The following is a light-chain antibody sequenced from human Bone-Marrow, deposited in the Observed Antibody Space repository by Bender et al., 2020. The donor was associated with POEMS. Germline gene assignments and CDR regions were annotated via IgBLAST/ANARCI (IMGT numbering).Light chain of an antibody. CDR1: NSDIGTYTY. V-gene: IGLV2-14*03. CDR3: SSYTTSSTWV. CDR2: DVN. J-gene: IGLJ3*02. Sequence: QSALTQSASVSGSPGQSITISCTGTNSDIGTYTYVSWYQQHPGKAPRLIIYDVNNRPSGVSNRFSGSKSGNTASLTISGLQTEDEAVYYCSSYTTSSTWVFGGGTKLTVL.